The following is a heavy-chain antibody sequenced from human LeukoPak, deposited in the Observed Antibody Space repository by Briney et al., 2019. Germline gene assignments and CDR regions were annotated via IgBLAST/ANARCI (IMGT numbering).Heavy chain of an antibody. J-gene: IGHJ6*02. CDR2: INHSGST. V-gene: IGHV4-34*01. D-gene: IGHD4-17*01. Sequence: PSETLSLTCAVYGGSFSGYYWSWIRQPPGKGLEWIGEINHSGSTNYNPSLKSRVTISVDTSKNQFSLKLSSVTAADTAVYYCANYRLRQYGMDVWGQGTTVTVSS. CDR3: ANYRLRQYGMDV. CDR1: GGSFSGYY.